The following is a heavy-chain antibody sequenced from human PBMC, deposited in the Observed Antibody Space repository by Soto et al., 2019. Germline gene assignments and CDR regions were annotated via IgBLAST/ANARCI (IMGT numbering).Heavy chain of an antibody. Sequence: SSETLSLTCTVSGGSISSYYWSWIRQPPGKGLEWIGYIYYSGSTNYNPSLKSRVTISVDTSKNQFSLKLSSVTAADTAVYYCAREYDIYDSSGYRENWFDPWGQGTLVTVSS. V-gene: IGHV4-59*01. CDR3: AREYDIYDSSGYRENWFDP. CDR2: IYYSGST. CDR1: GGSISSYY. D-gene: IGHD3-22*01. J-gene: IGHJ5*02.